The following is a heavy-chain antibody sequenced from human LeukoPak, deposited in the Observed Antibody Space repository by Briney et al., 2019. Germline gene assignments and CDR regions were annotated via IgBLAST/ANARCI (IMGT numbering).Heavy chain of an antibody. CDR3: AKSDGYGLIDS. V-gene: IGHV4-59*08. J-gene: IGHJ5*01. CDR2: IYYSGST. D-gene: IGHD2-21*02. CDR1: GGSISSYY. Sequence: PSETLSLTCTVSGGSISSYYWSWIRQPPGKGLEWIGYIYYSGSTNYNPSLKSRVTISVDTSKNQFSLKMSSMTAADTAVYYCAKSDGYGLIDSWGQGTLVTVSS.